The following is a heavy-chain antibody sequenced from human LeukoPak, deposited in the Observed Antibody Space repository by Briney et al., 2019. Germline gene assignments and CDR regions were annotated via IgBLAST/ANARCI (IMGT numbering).Heavy chain of an antibody. CDR1: GGSISSGSYY. J-gene: IGHJ4*02. V-gene: IGHV4-61*02. Sequence: SETLSLTCTVSGGSISSGSYYWSWIRQPAGKGLEWIGRIYTSGSTNYNPSLKSRVTISVDTSKNQFSLKLSSVTAADTAVYYCARDRSYNWNYSFTYFDYWGQGTLVTVSS. D-gene: IGHD1-7*01. CDR3: ARDRSYNWNYSFTYFDY. CDR2: IYTSGST.